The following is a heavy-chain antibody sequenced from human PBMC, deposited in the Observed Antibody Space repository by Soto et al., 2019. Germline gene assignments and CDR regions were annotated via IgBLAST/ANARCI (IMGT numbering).Heavy chain of an antibody. CDR3: AREHGYSRYYFDY. CDR2: IYSTGST. CDR1: SGSFSTYY. D-gene: IGHD5-18*01. J-gene: IGHJ4*02. V-gene: IGHV4-4*07. Sequence: NPSETLSLTCTVSSGSFSTYYWSWIRQPAGKGLEWIGRIYSTGSTLYNTSLKSRITMSVDTSKNQFSLRAEDTAVYSCAREHGYSRYYFDYWGQGTLVTVSS.